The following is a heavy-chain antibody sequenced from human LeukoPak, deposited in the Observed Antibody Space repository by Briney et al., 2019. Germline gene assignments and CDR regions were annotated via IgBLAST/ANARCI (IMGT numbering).Heavy chain of an antibody. Sequence: ASVKVSCKASGYTFTSYYMHWVRQAPGQGLEWMGITNPSGGSTSYAQKFQGRVTMTRDTSTSTVYMELSSLRSEDTAVYYCARDKGYDSSGYYYYFDYWGQGTLVTVSS. CDR3: ARDKGYDSSGYYYYFDY. J-gene: IGHJ4*02. CDR1: GYTFTSYY. CDR2: TNPSGGST. V-gene: IGHV1-46*01. D-gene: IGHD3-22*01.